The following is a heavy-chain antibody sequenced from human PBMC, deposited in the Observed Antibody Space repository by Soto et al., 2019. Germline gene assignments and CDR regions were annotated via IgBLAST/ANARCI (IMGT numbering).Heavy chain of an antibody. Sequence: SVKVSCKASGGTFSSYAISWVRQAPGQGLEWMGGIIPILGTANYAQKFQGRVTITADESTSTAYMELSSLRSEDTAVYYCARLYSSSWYSKYYFDYWGQGTLVTVSS. CDR1: GGTFSSYA. D-gene: IGHD6-13*01. CDR3: ARLYSSSWYSKYYFDY. J-gene: IGHJ4*02. CDR2: IIPILGTA. V-gene: IGHV1-69*13.